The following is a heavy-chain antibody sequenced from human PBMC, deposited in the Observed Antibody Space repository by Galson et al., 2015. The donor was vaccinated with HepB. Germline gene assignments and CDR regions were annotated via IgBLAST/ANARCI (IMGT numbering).Heavy chain of an antibody. Sequence: SLRLSCAASGFTISSYGMHWVRQAPGKGLDWVAIIWYDGSNKYYVDSVKGRFTISRDNSKNTLYLQMNSLRAEDTAVYYCARGDYGGKPSGDAGYASDIWGQGTMVTVSS. D-gene: IGHD4-23*01. CDR3: ARGDYGGKPSGDAGYASDI. V-gene: IGHV3-33*01. J-gene: IGHJ3*02. CDR2: IWYDGSNK. CDR1: GFTISSYG.